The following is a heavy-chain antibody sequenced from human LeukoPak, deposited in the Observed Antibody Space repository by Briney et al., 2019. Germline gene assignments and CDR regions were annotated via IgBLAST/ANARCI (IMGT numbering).Heavy chain of an antibody. CDR1: GFTFCSYG. Sequence: GGSLRLSCAASGFTFCSYGMHWVRQAPGKGLEWVAFIRYDGSNKYYADSVKGRFTISRDNSKNTLYLQMNSLRAEDTAVYYCAKIPPTTVTTYFFYWGQGTLVTVSS. V-gene: IGHV3-30*02. D-gene: IGHD4-17*01. CDR2: IRYDGSNK. CDR3: AKIPPTTVTTYFFY. J-gene: IGHJ4*02.